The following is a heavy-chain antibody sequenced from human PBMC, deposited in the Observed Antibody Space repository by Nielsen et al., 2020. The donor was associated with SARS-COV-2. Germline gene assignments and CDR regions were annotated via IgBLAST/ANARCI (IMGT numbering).Heavy chain of an antibody. D-gene: IGHD2-2*01. CDR2: INHSGST. CDR1: GGSFSGYY. CDR3: ARGGIVVVPAQPSFDY. V-gene: IGHV4-34*01. Sequence: SETLSLTCAVYGGSFSGYYWSWIRQPPGKGLEWIGEINHSGSTNYNPSLKSRVTISVDTSKNQFSLKLSSVTAADTAVYYCARGGIVVVPAQPSFDYWGQGTLVTVSS. J-gene: IGHJ4*02.